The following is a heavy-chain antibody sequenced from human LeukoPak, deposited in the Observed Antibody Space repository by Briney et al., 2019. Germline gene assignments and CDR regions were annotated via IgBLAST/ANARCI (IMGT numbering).Heavy chain of an antibody. V-gene: IGHV3-23*01. J-gene: IGHJ6*03. CDR1: GFTFSSYA. D-gene: IGHD3-10*01. Sequence: GGSLRLSCAASGFTFSSYAMSWVRQAPGKGLEWVSAISGSGGSTYYADSVKGRFTISRDNSKNTLYLQMNSLRAEDTAVYYCAKHGSRSYYYYYMDVWGKGTTVTVSS. CDR3: AKHGSRSYYYYYMDV. CDR2: ISGSGGST.